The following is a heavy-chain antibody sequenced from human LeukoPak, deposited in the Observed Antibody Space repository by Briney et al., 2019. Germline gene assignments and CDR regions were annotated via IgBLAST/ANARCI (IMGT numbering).Heavy chain of an antibody. D-gene: IGHD4-17*01. V-gene: IGHV3-21*01. CDR1: GFTFSSYS. CDR3: ARDLYYGGNHSP. J-gene: IGHJ4*02. CDR2: LSSSSSYI. Sequence: TPGGSLRLSCAASGFTFSSYSMNWVRQAPGKGLEWVSSLSSSSSYIYYADSVKGRFTISRDNAKNSLYLQMNSLRAEDTAVYYCARDLYYGGNHSPWGQGTLVTVSS.